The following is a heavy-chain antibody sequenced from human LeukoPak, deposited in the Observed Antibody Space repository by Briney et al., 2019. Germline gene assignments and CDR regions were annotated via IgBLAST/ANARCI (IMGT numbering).Heavy chain of an antibody. J-gene: IGHJ3*01. D-gene: IGHD2-15*01. CDR1: GFTFSSYG. CDR3: AKDRVVSREPAAFDV. Sequence: PGGSLRLSCAASGFTFSSYGMHWVRQVPGKGLEWVAFIRYDGANKYYADSVKGRFTISRDNSKSTLYLQMNSLRGEDTAVYYCAKDRVVSREPAAFDVWGQGTMVTVSS. CDR2: IRYDGANK. V-gene: IGHV3-30*02.